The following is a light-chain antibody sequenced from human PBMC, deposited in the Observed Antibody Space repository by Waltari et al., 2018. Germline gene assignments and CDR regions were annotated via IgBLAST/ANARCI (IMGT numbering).Light chain of an antibody. CDR3: MQSTKDPRT. Sequence: IVMTQTPLSLPVTPGEPASISCWSSQSLLHSNGNTYLHWYLQKPGQSPRLLIYKVTNRESGVPDRFSGSGSGTDFTLKISRVEPEDVGVYYCMQSTKDPRTSGQGTKVEIK. CDR1: QSLLHSNGNTY. J-gene: IGKJ1*01. CDR2: KVT. V-gene: IGKV2D-29*02.